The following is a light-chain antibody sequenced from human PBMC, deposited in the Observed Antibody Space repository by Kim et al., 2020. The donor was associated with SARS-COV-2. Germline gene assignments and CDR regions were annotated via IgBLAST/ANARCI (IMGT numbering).Light chain of an antibody. CDR2: KIS. CDR1: QSPVHSDGNIY. J-gene: IGKJ2*03. V-gene: IGKV2-24*01. CDR3: MQVSKFPNS. Sequence: IVLTQTPLSSSVTLGQPASISCRSSQSPVHSDGNIYLNWLHQRPGQPPRLLIYKISNRLSGVPDRFSGSGAGTDFTLKISRVEAEDVGIYYCMQVSKFPNSFGQGTKLEI.